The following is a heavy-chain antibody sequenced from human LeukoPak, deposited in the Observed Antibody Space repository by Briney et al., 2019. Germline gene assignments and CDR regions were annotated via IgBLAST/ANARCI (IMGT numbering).Heavy chain of an antibody. CDR1: GGSFSGYY. J-gene: IGHJ4*02. V-gene: IGHV4-34*01. CDR3: ARGNSGYYGSGSICDY. D-gene: IGHD3-10*01. CDR2: INHSGST. Sequence: SETLSLTCAVYGGSFSGYYWSWIRQPPGKGLEWIGDINHSGSTNYNPPLKSRVTISVDTSKNQFSLKLSSVTAADTAVYYCARGNSGYYGSGSICDYWGQGTLVTVSS.